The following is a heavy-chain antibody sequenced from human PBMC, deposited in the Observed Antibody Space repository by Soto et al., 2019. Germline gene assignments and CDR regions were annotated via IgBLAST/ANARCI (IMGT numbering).Heavy chain of an antibody. CDR1: GGTFSSYA. CDR2: IIPIFGTA. V-gene: IGHV1-69*13. Sequence: GGSVKVSCKASGGTFSSYAISWVRQAPGQGLEWMGGIIPIFGTANYAQKFQGRVTITADESTGTAYMELSSLRSEDTAVYYCARDQNAYCGGDCSKSPFDYWGQGTLVTVSS. D-gene: IGHD2-21*02. J-gene: IGHJ4*02. CDR3: ARDQNAYCGGDCSKSPFDY.